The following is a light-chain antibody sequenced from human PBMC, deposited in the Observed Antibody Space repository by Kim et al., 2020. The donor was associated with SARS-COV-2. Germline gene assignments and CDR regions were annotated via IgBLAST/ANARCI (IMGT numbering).Light chain of an antibody. V-gene: IGLV2-14*01. CDR2: DVN. Sequence: QSALTQPASVSGSPGQSITISCTGTSSDVGGYKYVSWYQQHPGKAPRLMIYDVNKRPSGVSNRLSGSKSGNMASLTISGLQAEDEADYYCSSYTSSSTPYVFGTGTKVTVL. CDR1: SSDVGGYKY. CDR3: SSYTSSSTPYV. J-gene: IGLJ1*01.